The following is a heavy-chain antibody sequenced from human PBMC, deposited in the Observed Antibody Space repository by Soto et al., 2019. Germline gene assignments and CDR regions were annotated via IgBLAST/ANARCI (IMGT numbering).Heavy chain of an antibody. Sequence: EVQLVESGGGLVQPGGSLRLSCAASRFTFSSYWMSWVRQAPGKGLEWVANIKQDGSEKYYVDSVKGRFTITRDNANNSLYQQRKSMRAEVTAVYYSARDLTIFGVHYYYYLDVWGKGSTVTDSS. CDR2: IKQDGSEK. D-gene: IGHD3-3*01. V-gene: IGHV3-7*01. CDR1: RFTFSSYW. CDR3: ARDLTIFGVHYYYYLDV. J-gene: IGHJ6*03.